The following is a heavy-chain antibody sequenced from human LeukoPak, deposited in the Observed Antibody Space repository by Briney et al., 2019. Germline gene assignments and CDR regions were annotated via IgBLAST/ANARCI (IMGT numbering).Heavy chain of an antibody. Sequence: NPSETLSLTCTVSGGSIRNGGYYWSWIRQHPGKGLEWIGYIYYSGSSYYNPSLKSRVTISVDTSKNQFSLKLSSVTAADTAVYYCARDTPARGYYDTSGYPTDWGQGTLVTVSS. CDR3: ARDTPARGYYDTSGYPTD. CDR2: IYYSGSS. J-gene: IGHJ4*02. V-gene: IGHV4-31*03. D-gene: IGHD3-22*01. CDR1: GGSIRNGGYY.